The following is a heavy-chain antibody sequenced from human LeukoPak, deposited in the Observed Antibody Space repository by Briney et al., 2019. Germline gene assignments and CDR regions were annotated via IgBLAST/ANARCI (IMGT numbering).Heavy chain of an antibody. V-gene: IGHV3-48*03. CDR1: GFTFSLYE. CDR2: ISGGGETR. CDR3: ARDASGHDLPFDY. D-gene: IGHD6-25*01. J-gene: IGHJ4*02. Sequence: PGGSLRLSYAASGFTFSLYEMNWVRQAPVKGLEWVSYISGGGETRYYADSVKGRFTVSRDNGKNPLYLQMNSLRAEDTAVYYCARDASGHDLPFDYWGQGTLVTVSS.